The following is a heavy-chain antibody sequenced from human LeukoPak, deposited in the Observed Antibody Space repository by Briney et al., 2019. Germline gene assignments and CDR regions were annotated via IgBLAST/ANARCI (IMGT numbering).Heavy chain of an antibody. V-gene: IGHV3-30*03. CDR3: ASSNPGYDFWSGYLRAKDAFDI. J-gene: IGHJ3*02. D-gene: IGHD3-3*01. CDR1: GFTFSSYG. CDR2: ISYDGSNK. Sequence: GRSLRLSCAASGFTFSSYGMHWVRQAPGKGLEWVAVISYDGSNKYYADSVKGRFTISRDNSKNTLYLQMNSLRAEDTAVYYCASSNPGYDFWSGYLRAKDAFDIWGQGTMVTVSS.